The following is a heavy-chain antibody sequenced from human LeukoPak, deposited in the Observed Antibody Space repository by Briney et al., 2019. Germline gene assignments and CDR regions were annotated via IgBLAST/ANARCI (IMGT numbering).Heavy chain of an antibody. J-gene: IGHJ4*02. D-gene: IGHD3-9*01. CDR2: ISGSGGST. CDR3: ATHDILTGYSYYYFDY. CDR1: GFTFSSYA. Sequence: PGGSLRLSCAASGFTFSSYAMSWVRQAPGKGLEWVSAISGSGGSTYYADSVKGRFTISRDNSKNTLYLQMNSLRAEDTAVYYCATHDILTGYSYYYFDYWGQGTLVTVSS. V-gene: IGHV3-23*01.